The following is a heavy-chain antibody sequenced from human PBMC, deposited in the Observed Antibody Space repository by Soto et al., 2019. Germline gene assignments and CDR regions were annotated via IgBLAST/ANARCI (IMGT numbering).Heavy chain of an antibody. CDR3: ARGSTIFGVVRQ. J-gene: IGHJ4*02. V-gene: IGHV3-21*01. D-gene: IGHD3-3*01. CDR2: ISSSSSYI. CDR1: GFTFSSYS. Sequence: GGSLRLSCAASGFTFSSYSMNWVRQAPGKGLEWVSSISSSSSYIYYADSVKGRFTISRDNAKNSLYLQMNSLRAEDTAVYYCARGSTIFGVVRQWGQGTLVTVSS.